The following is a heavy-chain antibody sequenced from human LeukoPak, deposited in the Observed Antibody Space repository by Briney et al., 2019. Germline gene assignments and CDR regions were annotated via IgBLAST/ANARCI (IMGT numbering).Heavy chain of an antibody. CDR1: GGSFSGYH. Sequence: PETLSLTCGAYGGSFSGYHWTWIRQPPGKGLEWIGEINHSGSTNYNPSLRRRVTFSEDTSKNQFSLRVSSVTAADTAVYYCARGLGSGSAYAMDVWGQGTTVTVSS. J-gene: IGHJ6*02. CDR3: ARGLGSGSAYAMDV. CDR2: INHSGST. D-gene: IGHD3-10*01. V-gene: IGHV4-34*01.